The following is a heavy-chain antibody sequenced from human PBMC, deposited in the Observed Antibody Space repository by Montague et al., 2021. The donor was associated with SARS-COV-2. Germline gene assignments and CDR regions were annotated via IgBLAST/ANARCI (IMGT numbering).Heavy chain of an antibody. V-gene: IGHV3-21*06. CDR1: GFTFSLYT. D-gene: IGHD6-19*01. CDR3: TRDGQYGSGGSAH. J-gene: IGHJ4*02. CDR2: ISGSSTLI. Sequence: SLRLSCAGSGFTFSLYTMNWVRQAPGKGLEWVSAISGSSTLIFYADSVKGRFIISGDNAKNSLYLQMNSLRAEDTALYYCTRDGQYGSGGSAHWGQGTLVSVSS.